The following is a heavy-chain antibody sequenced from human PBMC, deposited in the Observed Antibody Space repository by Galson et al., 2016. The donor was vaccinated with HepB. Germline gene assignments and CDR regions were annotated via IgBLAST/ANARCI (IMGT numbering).Heavy chain of an antibody. CDR1: GTTFSSYA. V-gene: IGHV1-69*10. Sequence: SVKVSCKASGTTFSSYAISWVRQAPGQGLEWIGGIIPILNITRYTQKLQGRVTVTADKSTNTAYMEVSGLRSEDTAVYYCASAAIRVPRYAGSGSYWINAFEIWGQGTMVTVSS. CDR3: ASAAIRVPRYAGSGSYWINAFEI. J-gene: IGHJ3*02. D-gene: IGHD3-10*01. CDR2: IIPILNIT.